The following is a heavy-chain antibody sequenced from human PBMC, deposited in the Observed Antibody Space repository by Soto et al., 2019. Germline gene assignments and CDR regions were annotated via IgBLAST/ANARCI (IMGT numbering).Heavy chain of an antibody. CDR3: AKDHLVFYGMDV. CDR2: IIPILGIA. V-gene: IGHV1-69*04. J-gene: IGHJ6*02. CDR1: GGTFSSYT. Sequence: SVKVSCKASGGTFSSYTISWVRQAPGQGLEWMGRIIPILGIANYAQKFQGRVTITADKSTSTAYMELSSLRSEDTAVYYCAKDHLVFYGMDVWGQGTTVTVSS. D-gene: IGHD3-3*02.